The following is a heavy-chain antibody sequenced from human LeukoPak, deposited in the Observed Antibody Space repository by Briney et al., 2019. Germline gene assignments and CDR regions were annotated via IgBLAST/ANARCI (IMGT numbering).Heavy chain of an antibody. CDR1: GFTFSNYG. CDR3: ARDALSYYYDSSGHIDY. V-gene: IGHV3-33*01. Sequence: GGSLRLSCAASGFTFSNYGMHWVRPAPGKGLEWVAVIYYDGSNNYYADSVKGRFTISRDNSKNTLYLEMNSLRAEDTALYYYARDALSYYYDSSGHIDYWGQGTLVTVSS. CDR2: IYYDGSNN. D-gene: IGHD3-22*01. J-gene: IGHJ4*02.